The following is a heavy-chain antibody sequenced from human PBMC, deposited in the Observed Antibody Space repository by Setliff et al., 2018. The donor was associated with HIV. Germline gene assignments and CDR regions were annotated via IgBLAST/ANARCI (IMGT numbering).Heavy chain of an antibody. D-gene: IGHD6-13*01. J-gene: IGHJ4*02. CDR1: NGSFSGYY. Sequence: SETLSLTCAVYNGSFSGYYWTWIRQPPGKGLEWIGEINHSGSTNYSPSLKSRVTISVDTSKNHFSLNLNSVTAADTALYYCARDRGILSNWLYYFDSWGQGTLVTV. V-gene: IGHV4-34*01. CDR2: INHSGST. CDR3: ARDRGILSNWLYYFDS.